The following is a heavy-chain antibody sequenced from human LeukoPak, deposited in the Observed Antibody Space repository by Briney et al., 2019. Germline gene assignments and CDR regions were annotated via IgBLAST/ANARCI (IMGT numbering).Heavy chain of an antibody. Sequence: PGGSLRLSCAASRFTFTDSYMTWVRQAPGKGLEWLSYISGSGDDTNYADSVRGRFTISRDNAKNSLCLQMNSLRVEDTAVYYCARDPRTVRIWGQGTLVTVSS. V-gene: IGHV3-11*06. J-gene: IGHJ4*02. CDR1: RFTFTDSY. CDR2: ISGSGDDT. CDR3: ARDPRTVRI. D-gene: IGHD1-1*01.